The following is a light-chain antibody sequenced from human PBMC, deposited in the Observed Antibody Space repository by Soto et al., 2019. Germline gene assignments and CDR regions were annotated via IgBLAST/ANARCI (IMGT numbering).Light chain of an antibody. CDR3: AAWDDSLNGYV. Sequence: QSALTQPASVSGSPGQSITISCTGTSRDVGSYDLVSWYQHHPGKAPKLMIYEGTKRPSGVSNRFSGSKSGNTASLAISGLQSEDEADYYCAAWDDSLNGYVFGTGTKLTVL. CDR2: EGT. CDR1: SRDVGSYDL. V-gene: IGLV2-23*01. J-gene: IGLJ1*01.